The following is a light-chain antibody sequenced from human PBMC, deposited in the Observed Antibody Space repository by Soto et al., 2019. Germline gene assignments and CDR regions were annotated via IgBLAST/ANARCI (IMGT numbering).Light chain of an antibody. V-gene: IGKV1-5*03. CDR3: QQYNDYSWT. CDR2: KAS. J-gene: IGKJ1*01. CDR1: QSISAW. Sequence: DIQMTQSPSTLSASVGDRVSINCRASQSISAWLAWYQQKPGETPRLLIYKASTLEIGVPSRFSGSGSGTEFTLAISNLQPDDVAIYYCQQYNDYSWTFGQGTKVDIK.